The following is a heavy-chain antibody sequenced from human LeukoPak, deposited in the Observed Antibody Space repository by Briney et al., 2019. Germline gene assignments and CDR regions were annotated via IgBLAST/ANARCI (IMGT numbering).Heavy chain of an antibody. D-gene: IGHD1-14*01. Sequence: ASVKVSCKASGYTFTSYGISWVRQAPGQGLEWMGWLSAYNGTTNYAQKLQGRVTMTTDTSTSTAYMELRSLRSDDTAVYYCARDFSFPRRPAGKKDYWGQGTLVTVSS. J-gene: IGHJ4*02. CDR1: GYTFTSYG. V-gene: IGHV1-18*01. CDR3: ARDFSFPRRPAGKKDY. CDR2: LSAYNGTT.